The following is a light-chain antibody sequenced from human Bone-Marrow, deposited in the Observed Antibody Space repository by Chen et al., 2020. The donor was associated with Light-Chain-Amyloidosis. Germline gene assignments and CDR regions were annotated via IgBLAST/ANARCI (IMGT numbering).Light chain of an antibody. CDR3: LHFDNDPPLT. V-gene: IGKV1-33*01. J-gene: IGKJ4*01. CDR2: GVA. CDR1: RDIRHS. Sequence: DIRITQYPSSLAASIGDRVTITCGASRDIRHSLNWYAQKAGQAPRLLIDGVANLEFGVPSRFSCSGSGTDFTLTISCLKSEDVGTYFCLHFDNDPPLTFGGGTSVHIK.